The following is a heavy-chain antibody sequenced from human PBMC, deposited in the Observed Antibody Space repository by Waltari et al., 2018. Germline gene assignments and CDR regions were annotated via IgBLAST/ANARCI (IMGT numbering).Heavy chain of an antibody. D-gene: IGHD3-22*01. Sequence: EVQLLESGGALVQPGGSLRLSCAASGFTISRHAMSWVRQAPGKGLEWVSVISSSGGTIYYADSVKGRFTISRDYSKNTLYLQMNSLRAGDTAVYFCAKWDRVIVSEGGAFDIWGQGTMVTVSS. CDR1: GFTISRHA. CDR3: AKWDRVIVSEGGAFDI. J-gene: IGHJ3*02. CDR2: ISSSGGTI. V-gene: IGHV3-23*01.